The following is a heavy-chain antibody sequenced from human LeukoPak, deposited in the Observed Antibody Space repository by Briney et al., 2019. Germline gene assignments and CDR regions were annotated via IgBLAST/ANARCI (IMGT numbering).Heavy chain of an antibody. J-gene: IGHJ3*02. CDR1: GFTFSSYA. Sequence: GGSLRLSCAASGFTFSSYAMSWVRQAPGKGLEWVSAISGSGGSTYYADSVKGRFTISRDNSKNTLYLQMNSLRAEDTAVYYCAKVAITMIVVVITSIDAFDIWGQGTMVTVSS. D-gene: IGHD3-22*01. CDR3: AKVAITMIVVVITSIDAFDI. V-gene: IGHV3-23*01. CDR2: ISGSGGST.